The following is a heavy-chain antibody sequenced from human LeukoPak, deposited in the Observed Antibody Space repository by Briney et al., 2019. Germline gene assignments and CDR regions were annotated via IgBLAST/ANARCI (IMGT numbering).Heavy chain of an antibody. CDR1: GGTFSSYA. CDR3: ARKGYCSSTSCYVAGFDP. Sequence: ASVKVSCKASGGTFSSYAISWVRQAPGQGLEWMGGIIPIFGTANYAQKFQGRVTITADESTSTAYMELSSLRSEDTAVYYCARKGYCSSTSCYVAGFDPWGQGTLVTVSS. CDR2: IIPIFGTA. J-gene: IGHJ5*02. D-gene: IGHD2-2*01. V-gene: IGHV1-69*13.